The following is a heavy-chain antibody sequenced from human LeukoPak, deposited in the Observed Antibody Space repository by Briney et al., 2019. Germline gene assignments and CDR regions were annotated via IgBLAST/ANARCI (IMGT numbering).Heavy chain of an antibody. J-gene: IGHJ5*02. D-gene: IGHD5-18*01. CDR1: GYTFSSYD. Sequence: ASVKVSCKASGYTFSSYDINWVRQAPGQGLEWMGSISILYGNTNYAQKFQGRVTMTRDTPISTAYMELSRLRSDDTAVYYCARDSAGRGYSYGAPDWFDPWGQGTLVTVSS. V-gene: IGHV1-18*01. CDR3: ARDSAGRGYSYGAPDWFDP. CDR2: ISILYGNT.